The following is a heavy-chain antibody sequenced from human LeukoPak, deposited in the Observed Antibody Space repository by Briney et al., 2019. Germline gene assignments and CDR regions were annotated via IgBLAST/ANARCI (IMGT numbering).Heavy chain of an antibody. CDR1: GFAFSNYW. J-gene: IGHJ4*02. D-gene: IGHD3-16*01. Sequence: GGSLRLSCAGSGFAFSNYWMDWVRQVPGKGLVWVSRISPDGSTTLYADSVKGRFTISRDNAKNTLYLQMNTLRAEDTAVYYCARVNVCPRCHFDYWGQGTLVTVSS. V-gene: IGHV3-74*01. CDR3: ARVNVCPRCHFDY. CDR2: ISPDGSTT.